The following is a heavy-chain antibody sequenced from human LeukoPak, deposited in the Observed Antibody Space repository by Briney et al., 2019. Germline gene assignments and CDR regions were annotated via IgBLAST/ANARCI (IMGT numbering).Heavy chain of an antibody. CDR1: GGTFSSYA. D-gene: IGHD3-22*01. V-gene: IGHV1-69*04. CDR2: IIPILGIA. CDR3: ARAPSSGFCDY. Sequence: ASVKVPCKASGGTFSSYAISWVRQAPGQGLEWMGRIIPILGIANYAQKFQGRVTITADKSTSTAYMELSSLRSEDTAVYYCARAPSSGFCDYWGQGTLVTVSS. J-gene: IGHJ4*02.